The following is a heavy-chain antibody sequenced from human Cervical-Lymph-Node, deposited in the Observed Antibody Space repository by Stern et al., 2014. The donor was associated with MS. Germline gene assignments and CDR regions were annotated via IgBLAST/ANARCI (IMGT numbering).Heavy chain of an antibody. CDR1: GFTFTSSA. V-gene: IGHV1-58*01. CDR3: AAGRCGGDCSP. J-gene: IGHJ5*02. D-gene: IGHD2-21*02. CDR2: IVVGSGNT. Sequence: QLVESGPEVKKPGTSVKVSCKASGFTFTSSAVQWVRQARGQRLEWIGWIVVGSGNTNYAQKFQERVTITRDMSTSTAYMELSSLRSEYTAVYYCAAGRCGGDCSPWGQGTLVTVSS.